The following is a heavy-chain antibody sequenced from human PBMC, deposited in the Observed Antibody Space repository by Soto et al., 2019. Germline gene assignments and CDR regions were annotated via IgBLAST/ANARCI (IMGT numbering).Heavy chain of an antibody. CDR2: IHGDGGKI. CDR3: ASDFYGGYTYGPGDY. CDR1: GFMFSAYW. V-gene: IGHV3-7*01. Sequence: GGSLRLSCAASGFMFSAYWMSWVRQAPGKGLEWVANIHGDGGKIYYVDSVKGRFTISRDNAKRSLYLQMKSLRAEDTAVYYCASDFYGGYTYGPGDYWGEGAMVTVYS. J-gene: IGHJ4*02. D-gene: IGHD5-18*01.